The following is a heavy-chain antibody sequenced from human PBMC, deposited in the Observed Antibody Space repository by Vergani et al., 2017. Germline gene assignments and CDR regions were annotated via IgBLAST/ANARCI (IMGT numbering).Heavy chain of an antibody. Sequence: QVQLQESGPGLVKPSETLSLTCTVSGGSISSYYWSWIRQPPGKGLEWIGYIYYSGSTNYNPSLKSRVTISVDTSKNQFSLKLNSVIAADTAVYYCARDQESGYYDSSEDWGQGTLVTVSS. D-gene: IGHD3-22*01. CDR1: GGSISSYY. V-gene: IGHV4-59*01. J-gene: IGHJ4*02. CDR2: IYYSGST. CDR3: ARDQESGYYDSSED.